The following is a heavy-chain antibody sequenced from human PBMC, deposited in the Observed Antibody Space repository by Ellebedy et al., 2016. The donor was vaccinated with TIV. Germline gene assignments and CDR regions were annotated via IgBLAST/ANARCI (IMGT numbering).Heavy chain of an antibody. J-gene: IGHJ5*02. CDR2: INPDSGGT. CDR3: ARDLLMGSGRRIAPTGIAWFNP. D-gene: IGHD3-10*01. Sequence: ASVKVSXKASGYTFTSYDINWVRQATGQGLEWMGWINPDSGGTKYAQNFQGRVAMTRDTSISTAYMELNRLRSDDTAVYYCARDLLMGSGRRIAPTGIAWFNPWGQGTLVTVS. V-gene: IGHV1-2*02. CDR1: GYTFTSYD.